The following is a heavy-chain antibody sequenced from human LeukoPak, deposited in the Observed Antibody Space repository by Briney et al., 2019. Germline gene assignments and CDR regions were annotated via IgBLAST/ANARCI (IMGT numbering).Heavy chain of an antibody. D-gene: IGHD1-26*01. CDR1: GYSFTNYG. Sequence: ASVKVSCKASGYSFTNYGINWVRQAPGQGLEWMGWINTNTGNPTYAQGFTGRFVFSLDTSVSTAYLQISSLKAEDTAVYYCAKSHKVVGATFDYWGQGILVTVSS. V-gene: IGHV7-4-1*02. CDR3: AKSHKVVGATFDY. J-gene: IGHJ4*02. CDR2: INTNTGNP.